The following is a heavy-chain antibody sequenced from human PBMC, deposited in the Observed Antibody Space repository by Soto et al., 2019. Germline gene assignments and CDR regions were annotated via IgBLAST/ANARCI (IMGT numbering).Heavy chain of an antibody. V-gene: IGHV1-69*02. CDR2: INPILTMS. CDR3: ATSYGSGYRAFDY. D-gene: IGHD3-10*01. J-gene: IGHJ4*02. Sequence: QVQLVQSGAEVKKPGSSVRVSCKTSGDTFTFYSINWVRQAPGLGLEWMGRINPILTMSNYAQRFQGRVTMTADKSTRTAYTELSSLRSEDTAMYYCATSYGSGYRAFDYWGQGALVTVSS. CDR1: GDTFTFYS.